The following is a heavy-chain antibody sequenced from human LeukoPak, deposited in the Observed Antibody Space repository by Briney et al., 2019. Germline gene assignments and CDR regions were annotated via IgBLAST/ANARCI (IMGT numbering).Heavy chain of an antibody. V-gene: IGHV1-8*01. D-gene: IGHD3-10*01. Sequence: ASVTVSFKSSGYTFTSYDINWVRQATGQGGEWMGWMNPNSGNTGYAQKFQGRVTMTRNTSISTAYMELSSLRSEDTAVYYCARVGYYGSGSYYNWFAPWGQGTLVTVSS. CDR2: MNPNSGNT. CDR1: GYTFTSYD. CDR3: ARVGYYGSGSYYNWFAP. J-gene: IGHJ5*02.